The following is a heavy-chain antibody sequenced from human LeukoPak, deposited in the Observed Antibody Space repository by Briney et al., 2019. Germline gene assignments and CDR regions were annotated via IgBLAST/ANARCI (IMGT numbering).Heavy chain of an antibody. CDR3: ARGRPDIVRVVVRIRFDP. D-gene: IGHD2-8*02. J-gene: IGHJ5*02. CDR2: INHSGST. Sequence: PSETLSLTCAVYGGSFSGYYWSWFRQPPGKGLEWIGEINHSGSTNYNPSLKSRVTISADMSKNQFSLKLSSVTAADTAVYYCARGRPDIVRVVVRIRFDPWGQGTLVTVSS. V-gene: IGHV4-34*01. CDR1: GGSFSGYY.